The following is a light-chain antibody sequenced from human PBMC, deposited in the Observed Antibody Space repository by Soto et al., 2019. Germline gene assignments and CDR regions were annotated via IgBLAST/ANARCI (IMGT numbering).Light chain of an antibody. CDR3: QQNYSPLRT. V-gene: IGKV1-39*01. CDR2: AAS. J-gene: IGKJ1*01. CDR1: QSISNH. Sequence: DIQMTQSPSTLSASVGDRVIITCRASQSISNHLNWYQQKPGKAPKLLIFAASSLQSGVPSRFSGSGSGTDFTLTISSLQPEDFATYYCQQNYSPLRTFGQGTKVDIK.